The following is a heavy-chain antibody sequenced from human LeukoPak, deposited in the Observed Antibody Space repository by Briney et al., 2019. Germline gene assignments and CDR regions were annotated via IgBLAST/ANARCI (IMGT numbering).Heavy chain of an antibody. CDR3: AREITMVRGVIIKYYYYYMDV. V-gene: IGHV4-59*12. CDR2: IYYSGST. J-gene: IGHJ6*03. Sequence: SETLSLTCTVSGGSISSYYWSWIRQTPGKGLEWIGYIYYSGSTNYNPSPKSRVTISVDTSKNQFSLKLSSVTAADTAVYYCAREITMVRGVIIKYYYYYMDVWGKGTTVTVSS. D-gene: IGHD3-10*01. CDR1: GGSISSYY.